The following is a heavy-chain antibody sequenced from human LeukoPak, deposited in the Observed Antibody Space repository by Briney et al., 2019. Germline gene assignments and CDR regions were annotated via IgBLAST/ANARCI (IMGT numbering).Heavy chain of an antibody. CDR3: ARLKEYTTSSRVGGMDV. CDR2: INGDGRT. J-gene: IGHJ6*03. Sequence: SETLSLTCAVYGGSFSGYLWTWIRQPPGKGLQWIGEINGDGRTNSNPSLKSRVTISVDTSKNQFSLKLRSVTAADAAVYYCARLKEYTTSSRVGGMDVWGKGATVTVSS. V-gene: IGHV4-34*01. CDR1: GGSFSGYL. D-gene: IGHD6-6*01.